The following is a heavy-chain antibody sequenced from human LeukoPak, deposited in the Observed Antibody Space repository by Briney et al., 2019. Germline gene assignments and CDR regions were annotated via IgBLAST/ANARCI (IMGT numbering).Heavy chain of an antibody. Sequence: SQTLSLTCAISGDRFSSKSDAWNWIRQSPSRGLEWLGRTYDRSKWSNDSASSVKSRITVNADSSKNQFSLQLNFVTPDATADYYCARDSGNYHFDSWGQGTLVTVSS. J-gene: IGHJ4*02. D-gene: IGHD1-26*01. CDR2: TYDRSKWSN. CDR3: ARDSGNYHFDS. V-gene: IGHV6-1*01. CDR1: GDRFSSKSDA.